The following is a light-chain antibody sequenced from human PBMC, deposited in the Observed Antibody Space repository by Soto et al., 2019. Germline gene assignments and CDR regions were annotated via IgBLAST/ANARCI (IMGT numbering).Light chain of an antibody. Sequence: QSVLTQPASLSGSPGQSITISCTGTGSHVGAYRYVSWYQQHTGKAPKLIIYDVSNRPSGVSDRFSGYKSGNTASLTISGLQSEDEADYYCDSYTRSSSYAFGTGTKVTVL. CDR3: DSYTRSSSYA. V-gene: IGLV2-14*01. CDR1: GSHVGAYRY. CDR2: DVS. J-gene: IGLJ1*01.